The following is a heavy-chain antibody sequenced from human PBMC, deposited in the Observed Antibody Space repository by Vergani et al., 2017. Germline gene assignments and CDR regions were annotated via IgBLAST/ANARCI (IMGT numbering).Heavy chain of an antibody. CDR3: VKDIAASGNYWYFDL. CDR2: INWNSDSI. CDR1: GFTFSAYW. V-gene: IGHV3-9*01. D-gene: IGHD6-13*01. Sequence: EVLLVESGGGLVQPGGSLRLSCAASGFTFSAYWMHWVRQAPGKGLEWVSGINWNSDSIAYADSVKGRFTISRDNAKNSLYLQMNSLRAEDTALYYCVKDIAASGNYWYFDLWGRGTLVTVSS. J-gene: IGHJ2*01.